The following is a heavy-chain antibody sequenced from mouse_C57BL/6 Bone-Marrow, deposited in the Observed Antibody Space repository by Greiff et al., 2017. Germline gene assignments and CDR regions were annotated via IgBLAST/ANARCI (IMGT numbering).Heavy chain of an antibody. V-gene: IGHV1-82*01. D-gene: IGHD1-1*02. J-gene: IGHJ2*01. CDR3: AILCPYYFDY. Sequence: QVHVKQSGPELVKPGASVKISCKASGYAFSSSWMNWVKQRPGKGLEWIGRIYPGDGDTNYNGKFKGKATLTADKSSSTAYMQLSSLTSEDSAVYFCAILCPYYFDYWGQGTTLTVSS. CDR2: IYPGDGDT. CDR1: GYAFSSSW.